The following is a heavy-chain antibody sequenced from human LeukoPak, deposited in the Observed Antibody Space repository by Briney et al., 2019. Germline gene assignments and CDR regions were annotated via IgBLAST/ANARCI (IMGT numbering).Heavy chain of an antibody. V-gene: IGHV4-59*08. J-gene: IGHJ4*02. Sequence: KASETLSLTCTVSGGSISSYYWSWIRQPPGKGLEWIGYIYYSGSTNYNPSLKSRVTISVDTSKNQFSLKLSSVTAADTAVYYCASGRDKYSSGWYYFDYWGQGTLVTVSS. D-gene: IGHD6-19*01. CDR3: ASGRDKYSSGWYYFDY. CDR1: GGSISSYY. CDR2: IYYSGST.